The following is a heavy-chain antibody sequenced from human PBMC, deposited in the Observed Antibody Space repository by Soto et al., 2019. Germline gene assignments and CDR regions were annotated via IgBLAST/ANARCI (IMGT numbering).Heavy chain of an antibody. CDR2: IYWDDDK. J-gene: IGHJ6*02. CDR3: AHGNGFRRKRYYYYGMDV. V-gene: IGHV2-5*02. Sequence: QITLKESGPTLVKPTQTLTLTCTFSGFSLSTSGVGVGWIRQPPGKALEWLALIYWDDDKRYSPSLKSRLTNTKDTSKNQVVLTMTNMDPVDTATYYCAHGNGFRRKRYYYYGMDVWGQGTTVTVSS. D-gene: IGHD1-1*01. CDR1: GFSLSTSGVG.